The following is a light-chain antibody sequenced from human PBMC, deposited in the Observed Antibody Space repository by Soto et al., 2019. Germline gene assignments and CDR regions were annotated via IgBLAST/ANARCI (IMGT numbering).Light chain of an antibody. CDR2: GAF. CDR3: HQSGSSPPFA. CDR1: QSVSSIS. J-gene: IGKJ3*01. V-gene: IGKV3-20*01. Sequence: ESVLTQAPGTLSLSPGERANLSCSASQSVSSISLAWYQQKPGQAHRLLIYGAFSRATGIPDRFSGSGSGTDFNLTISRLEPEDFAVYYCHQSGSSPPFAFGAGTKVDLK.